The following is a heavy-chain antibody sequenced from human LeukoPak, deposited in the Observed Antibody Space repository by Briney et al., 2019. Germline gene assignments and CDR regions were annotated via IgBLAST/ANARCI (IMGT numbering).Heavy chain of an antibody. CDR1: GFTLSSYE. Sequence: GGSLRLSCAASGFTLSSYEMNWVRQAPGKGLEWVSYISSGGSTIYYADSVKGRFTISRDNAKNSLYLKMNSLRAEDTAVYYCAREARTGEGPRFDYWGQGTLATVSS. D-gene: IGHD7-27*01. J-gene: IGHJ4*02. V-gene: IGHV3-48*03. CDR2: ISSGGSTI. CDR3: AREARTGEGPRFDY.